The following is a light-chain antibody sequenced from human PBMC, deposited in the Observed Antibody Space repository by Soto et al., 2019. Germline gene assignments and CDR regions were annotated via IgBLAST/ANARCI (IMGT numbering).Light chain of an antibody. CDR3: QQYDNLPWT. J-gene: IGKJ1*01. Sequence: DIHLTQSPSTLSASVGDRVTITCQASQDISNYLNWYQQKPGKAPKLLIYDASNLETGVPSRFSGSGSGTDFTFTISSLQPEDIATYYCQQYDNLPWTFGQGTKVDI. V-gene: IGKV1-33*01. CDR1: QDISNY. CDR2: DAS.